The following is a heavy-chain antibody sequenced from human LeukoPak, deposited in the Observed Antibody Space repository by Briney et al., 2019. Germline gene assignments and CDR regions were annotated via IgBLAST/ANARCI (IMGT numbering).Heavy chain of an antibody. CDR3: ARAGDETESHYYMDV. CDR2: INPSGGST. D-gene: IGHD7-27*01. J-gene: IGHJ6*03. V-gene: IGHV1-46*01. CDR1: GYTFTSYY. Sequence: EASVTVSCKASGYTFTSYYIHWVRQAPGQGLEWMGIINPSGGSTSYAQKFQGRVTMTRDTSTSTVYMELSSLRSEDTAVYYCARAGDETESHYYMDVWGEGTTVTVSS.